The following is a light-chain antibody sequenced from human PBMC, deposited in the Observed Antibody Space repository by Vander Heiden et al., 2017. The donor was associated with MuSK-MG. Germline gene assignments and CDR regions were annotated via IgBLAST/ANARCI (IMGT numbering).Light chain of an antibody. CDR3: SSYTSSSTLA. CDR2: EVS. CDR1: SRDVGGYNS. V-gene: IGLV2-14*01. J-gene: IGLJ3*02. Sequence: QSALTQPASVSGSPGQSITISCTGTSRDVGGYNSVSWYQQYPGNAPKLIIYEVSNRPSGVSNRFSGSKSGNTASLTISGLQAEDEADYYCSSYTSSSTLAFGGGTRLTVL.